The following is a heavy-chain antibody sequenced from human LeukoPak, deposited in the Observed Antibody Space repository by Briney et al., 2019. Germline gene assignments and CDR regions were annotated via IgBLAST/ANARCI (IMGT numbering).Heavy chain of an antibody. D-gene: IGHD3-9*01. CDR3: AKDPYYDILTGYYLSFDY. Sequence: GGSLRLSCAASGSTFSSYAMSWVRQAPGKGLEWVSAISGSGGSTYYADSVKGRFTISRDNSKNTLYLQMNSLRAEDTAVYYCAKDPYYDILTGYYLSFDYWGQGTLVTVSS. CDR1: GSTFSSYA. CDR2: ISGSGGST. V-gene: IGHV3-23*01. J-gene: IGHJ4*02.